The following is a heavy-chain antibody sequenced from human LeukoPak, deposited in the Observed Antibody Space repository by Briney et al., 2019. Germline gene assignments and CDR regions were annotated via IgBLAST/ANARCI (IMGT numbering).Heavy chain of an antibody. CDR3: ARDRHSGSCWNFDY. CDR2: INPNSGGT. Sequence: ASVKVSCKASGYTFTVYYMHWVRQAPGQGLEWMGWINPNSGGTNDAQKFQGKVTMTSDTSISTAYMELSRLRSDDTAVYYCARDRHSGSCWNFDYWGQGTLVTVSS. J-gene: IGHJ4*02. D-gene: IGHD1-26*01. CDR1: GYTFTVYY. V-gene: IGHV1-2*02.